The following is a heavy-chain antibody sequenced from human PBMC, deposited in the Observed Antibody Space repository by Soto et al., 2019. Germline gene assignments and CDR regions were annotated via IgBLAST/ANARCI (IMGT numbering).Heavy chain of an antibody. CDR1: GFTFGDYA. Sequence: GGSLRLSCTASGFTFGDYAMSWFRQAPGKGLEWVGFIRSKAYGGTTEYAASVKGRFTISRDDSKRITNLQMKSLKTEDTAVYYCSTDSYINMIAVRLDYWGLGTRVTVSS. J-gene: IGHJ4*01. CDR2: IRSKAYGGTT. V-gene: IGHV3-49*03. CDR3: STDSYINMIAVRLDY. D-gene: IGHD3-22*01.